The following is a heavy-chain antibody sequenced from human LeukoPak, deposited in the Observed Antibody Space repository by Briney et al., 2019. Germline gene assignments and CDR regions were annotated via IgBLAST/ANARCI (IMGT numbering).Heavy chain of an antibody. Sequence: GASVKVSCKASGYTLTDNYMHWVRQAPGQGLEWMGWNNPNNGGTNYAQKFQGRVTMTWDTSISTAYMELSRLTSDDTAVYYCARDPPSSIAGRPIFDYWGQGTLVTVSS. CDR3: ARDPPSSIAGRPIFDY. CDR1: GYTLTDNY. CDR2: NNPNNGGT. J-gene: IGHJ4*02. V-gene: IGHV1-2*02. D-gene: IGHD6-6*01.